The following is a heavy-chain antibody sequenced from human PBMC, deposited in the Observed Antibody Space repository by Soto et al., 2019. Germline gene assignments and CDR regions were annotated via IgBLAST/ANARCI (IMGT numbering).Heavy chain of an antibody. D-gene: IGHD6-19*01. Sequence: QVQLVQSGAEVKKPGSSVKVSCKASGGTFSSYTISWVRQAPGQGLEWMGRIIPILGIANYAQKFQRRVTITADKSTSTAYMELSSLRSEDTAVYYCARNPIAVAGLDYWGQGTLVTVSS. CDR1: GGTFSSYT. CDR3: ARNPIAVAGLDY. J-gene: IGHJ4*02. V-gene: IGHV1-69*02. CDR2: IIPILGIA.